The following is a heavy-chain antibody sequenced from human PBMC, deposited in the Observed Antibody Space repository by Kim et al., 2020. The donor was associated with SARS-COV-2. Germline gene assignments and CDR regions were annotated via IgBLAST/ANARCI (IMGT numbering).Heavy chain of an antibody. D-gene: IGHD2-21*02. Sequence: YAQKFQGRVTMTRDTSISTAYMELSRLRSDDTAVYYCARDEVLVTAILGYWGQGTLVTVSS. J-gene: IGHJ4*02. V-gene: IGHV1-2*02. CDR3: ARDEVLVTAILGY.